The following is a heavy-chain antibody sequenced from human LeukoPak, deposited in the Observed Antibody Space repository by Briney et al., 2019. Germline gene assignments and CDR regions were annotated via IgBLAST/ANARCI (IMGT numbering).Heavy chain of an antibody. J-gene: IGHJ4*02. CDR2: ISSSSSII. CDR1: GVTFSSYS. D-gene: IGHD4-17*01. Sequence: PGGSLRLSCAASGVTFSSYSMNWVRQAPGRGLEWASSISSSSSIIYYADSVKGRFTISRDNAKNSLYLQMNSLRAEDTAVYYSARHRGDPSYFEYWGPGTLVTVSS. CDR3: ARHRGDPSYFEY. V-gene: IGHV3-21*01.